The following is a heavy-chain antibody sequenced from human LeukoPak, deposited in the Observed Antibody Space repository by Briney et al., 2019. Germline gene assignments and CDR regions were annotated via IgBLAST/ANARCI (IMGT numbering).Heavy chain of an antibody. Sequence: ASVKVSCKASGYTFTSYDINWVRQATGQGLGWMGWMNPNSGNTGYAQKFQGRGTITRNTSISTAYMELSSLRAEDTAVYYCARRINYVWGSLDYWGQGTLVAVSS. CDR3: ARRINYVWGSLDY. CDR2: MNPNSGNT. J-gene: IGHJ4*02. CDR1: GYTFTSYD. V-gene: IGHV1-8*03. D-gene: IGHD3-16*01.